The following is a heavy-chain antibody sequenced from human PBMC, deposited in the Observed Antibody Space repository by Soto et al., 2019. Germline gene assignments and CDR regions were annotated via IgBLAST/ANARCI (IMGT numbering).Heavy chain of an antibody. V-gene: IGHV1-18*01. D-gene: IGHD3-9*01. J-gene: IGHJ4*02. Sequence: GASVKVSCKASGYTFTSYGISWVRQAPGQGLEWMGWISAYNGNTNYAQKLQGRVTMTTDTSTSTAYMELRSLRSDDTAVYYCARNPFDWLLLGFDYWGQGTLVTISS. CDR1: GYTFTSYG. CDR3: ARNPFDWLLLGFDY. CDR2: ISAYNGNT.